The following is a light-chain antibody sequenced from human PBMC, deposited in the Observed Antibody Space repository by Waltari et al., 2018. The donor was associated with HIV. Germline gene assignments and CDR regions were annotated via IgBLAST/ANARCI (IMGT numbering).Light chain of an antibody. CDR3: AAWDDSLNGRV. J-gene: IGLJ3*02. CDR1: SSYIGSNT. Sequence: QSVLTQPPSASGTPGLRVTISCSGSSSYIGSNTVNWYQQLPGTAPKLLIYSNNQRPSGVPDRFSGSKSGTSASLAISGLQSEDEADYYCAAWDDSLNGRVFGGGTKLTVL. V-gene: IGLV1-44*01. CDR2: SNN.